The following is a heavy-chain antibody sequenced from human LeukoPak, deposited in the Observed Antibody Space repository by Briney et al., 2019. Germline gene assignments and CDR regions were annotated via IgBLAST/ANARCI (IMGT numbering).Heavy chain of an antibody. CDR1: GFTFSSRDW. V-gene: IGHV3-7*03. CDR2: IKQDGSEK. D-gene: IGHD3-22*01. CDR3: AKTNYYDTTDDKPYTTHFDY. Sequence: GGSLRLSCVASGFTFSSRDWMTWVRQAPGKGLEWVANIKQDGSEKNYVDSVKGRFTISRDNAKNSVDLQMNSLRVEDTAMYYCAKTNYYDTTDDKPYTTHFDYWGQGALVTVSS. J-gene: IGHJ4*02.